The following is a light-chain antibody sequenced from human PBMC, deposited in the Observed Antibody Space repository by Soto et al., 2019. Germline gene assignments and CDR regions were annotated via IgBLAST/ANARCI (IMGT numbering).Light chain of an antibody. CDR2: GAL. CDR1: QSVSSD. CDR3: QQYNNSPRT. J-gene: IGKJ1*01. Sequence: EIVLTQSPATLSLSAGERATLSGKASQSVSSDLAWFHQTTGQAPRILIYGALTRATGIPARFSGSGSGTEFTLAISRLQSEDFAVYYCQQYNNSPRTFGQGTKVDIK. V-gene: IGKV3-15*01.